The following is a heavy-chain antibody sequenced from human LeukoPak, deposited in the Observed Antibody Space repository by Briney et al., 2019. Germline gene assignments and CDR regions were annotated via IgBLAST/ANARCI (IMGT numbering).Heavy chain of an antibody. CDR3: ARAQSLTAPAGTFANS. CDR1: GYTFTGYF. V-gene: IGHV1-2*02. Sequence: EASVKVSCKASGYTFTGYFLHWVRRAPGQGFEWMGWINPNSGGTYYTQRFQGRVTMTRDTSISTAYVELSSLRSDDTAVYYCARAQSLTAPAGTFANSWGQGTLVTVSS. D-gene: IGHD6-13*01. J-gene: IGHJ4*02. CDR2: INPNSGGT.